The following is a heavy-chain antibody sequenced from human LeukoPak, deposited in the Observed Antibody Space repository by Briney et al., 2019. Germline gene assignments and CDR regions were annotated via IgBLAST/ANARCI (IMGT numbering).Heavy chain of an antibody. CDR2: ISGSGGST. CDR1: GFTFSSYA. V-gene: IGHV3-23*01. D-gene: IGHD3-9*01. J-gene: IGHJ6*03. CDR3: AKCILTGYYKGYMDV. Sequence: GGSLRLSCAASGFTFSSYAMSWVRQAPGKGLEWVSAISGSGGSTYYADSVKGRFTISRDNSKNTLYLQMDSLRAEDTAVYYCAKCILTGYYKGYMDVWGKGTTVTISS.